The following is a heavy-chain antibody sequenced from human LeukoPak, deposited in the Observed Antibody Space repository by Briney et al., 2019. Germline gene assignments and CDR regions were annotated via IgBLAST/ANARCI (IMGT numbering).Heavy chain of an antibody. CDR2: ISYDGSNK. CDR1: GFTFSNFA. CDR3: AKDLGIVGATSLGPDY. D-gene: IGHD1-26*01. V-gene: IGHV3-30*04. Sequence: SGGSLRLSCAASGFTFSNFAMHWVRQAPGKGLEWVAVISYDGSNKYYADSVKGRFTISRDNSKNTLYLQMNSLRAEDTAVYYCAKDLGIVGATSLGPDYWGQGTLVTVSS. J-gene: IGHJ4*02.